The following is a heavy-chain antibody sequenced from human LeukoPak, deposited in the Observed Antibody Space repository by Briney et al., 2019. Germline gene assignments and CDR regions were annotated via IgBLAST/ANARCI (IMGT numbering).Heavy chain of an antibody. V-gene: IGHV4-59*01. CDR1: GVSLTGYF. D-gene: IGHD2-2*01. CDR2: ISNSGST. J-gene: IGHJ4*02. CDR3: ARGGGCTSTSCDFDY. Sequence: PSETPSLTCAVSGVSLTGYFWNSVRQPPGKGLEWLGYISNSGSTNYNPSLKSRGTISSDTSKNQFSLKLNSGPAADTAVYLYARGGGCTSTSCDFDYWGQGTLVTVSS.